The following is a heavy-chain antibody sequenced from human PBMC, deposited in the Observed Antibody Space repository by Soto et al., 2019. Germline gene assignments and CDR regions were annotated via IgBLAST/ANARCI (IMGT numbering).Heavy chain of an antibody. CDR1: GGSFSGYY. CDR2: INHSGST. D-gene: IGHD3-10*01. J-gene: IGHJ4*02. V-gene: IGHV4-34*01. CDR3: ARGRLPPVGELSAYFDY. Sequence: SETLSLTCAVYGGSFSGYYWSWIRQPPGKGLEWIGEINHSGSTNYNPSLKSRVTISVDTSKNQFSLKLSSVTAADTAVYYCARGRLPPVGELSAYFDYWGQGTLVTVSS.